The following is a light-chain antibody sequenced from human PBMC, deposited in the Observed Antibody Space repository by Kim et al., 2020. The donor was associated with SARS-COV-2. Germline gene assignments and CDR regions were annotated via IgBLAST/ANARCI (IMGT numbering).Light chain of an antibody. Sequence: SVFPGQTASITCSGDKLGDKYACWYQQKAGQATVLVIYRDTKRPSGIPERFSASNSGNTATLTISGTQSQDEADYYCQAWDSSIVVFGGGTQLTVL. CDR2: RDT. V-gene: IGLV3-1*01. CDR3: QAWDSSIVV. J-gene: IGLJ2*01. CDR1: KLGDKY.